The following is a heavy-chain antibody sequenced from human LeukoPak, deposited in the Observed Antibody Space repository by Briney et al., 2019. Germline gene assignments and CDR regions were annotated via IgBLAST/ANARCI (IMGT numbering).Heavy chain of an antibody. V-gene: IGHV3-49*04. D-gene: IGHD6-19*01. J-gene: IGHJ5*02. Sequence: PGGSLRLSCTASGFTFGDYAMSWVRQAPGKGLEWVGFIRSKAYGGTTEYAASVKGRFTISRDDSKSIAYLQMNSLKTEDTAVYYCTRARVALAGNLVWFDPWGQGTLVTVSS. CDR3: TRARVALAGNLVWFDP. CDR1: GFTFGDYA. CDR2: IRSKAYGGTT.